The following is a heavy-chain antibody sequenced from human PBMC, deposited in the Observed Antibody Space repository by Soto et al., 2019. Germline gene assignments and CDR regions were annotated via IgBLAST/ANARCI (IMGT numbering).Heavy chain of an antibody. CDR1: GGTFSSYT. CDR3: ASTNGPYYFDY. V-gene: IGHV1-69*02. CDR2: IIPILGIA. D-gene: IGHD2-8*01. J-gene: IGHJ4*02. Sequence: QVQLVQSGAEVKKPGSSVKVSFKASGGTFSSYTISWVRQAPGQGLEWMGRIIPILGIANYAQKFQGRVTITADKSTSTAYMELSSLRSEDTAVYYCASTNGPYYFDYWGQGTLVTVSS.